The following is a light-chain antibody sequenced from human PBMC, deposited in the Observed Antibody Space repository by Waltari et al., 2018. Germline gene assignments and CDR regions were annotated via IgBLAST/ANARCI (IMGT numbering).Light chain of an antibody. Sequence: EFVLTQSPDTLSLSPGGRATLSCRASQGLSRSRLAWYQQKPGQAPRLLIYAASSRATGIPDRFSGSGSGTDFSLTISRVEPEDVAVYYCQQYSSSVMYTFGQGTKLEIQ. CDR3: QQYSSSVMYT. V-gene: IGKV3-20*01. J-gene: IGKJ2*01. CDR2: AAS. CDR1: QGLSRSR.